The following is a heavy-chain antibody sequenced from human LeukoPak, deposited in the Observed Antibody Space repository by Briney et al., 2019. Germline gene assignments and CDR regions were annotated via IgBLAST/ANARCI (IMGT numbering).Heavy chain of an antibody. J-gene: IGHJ3*02. D-gene: IGHD3-9*01. CDR2: INHSGST. CDR1: GGSFSGYY. V-gene: IGHV4-34*01. Sequence: PSETLSLTCAVYGGSFSGYYWSWIRQPPGKGLEWIGEINHSGSTNYNPSLKSRVTISVDTSKNQFSLKLSSVTAADTAVYYCARDWSVLRYFDWPPMTDAFDIWGQGTMVTVSS. CDR3: ARDWSVLRYFDWPPMTDAFDI.